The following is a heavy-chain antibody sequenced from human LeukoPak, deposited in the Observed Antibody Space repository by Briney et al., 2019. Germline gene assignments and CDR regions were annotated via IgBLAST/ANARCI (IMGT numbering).Heavy chain of an antibody. CDR1: GYTFTGYY. V-gene: IGHV1-2*02. J-gene: IGHJ4*02. CDR3: AMGDCSSTSCHDSDY. D-gene: IGHD2-2*01. CDR2: INPNSGGT. Sequence: GSVKVSCKASGYTFTGYYMHWVRQAPGQGLEWMGWINPNSGGTNYAQKFQGRVTMTRDTSISTAYKELSRLRSDDTAVYYCAMGDCSSTSCHDSDYWGQGTLVTVSS.